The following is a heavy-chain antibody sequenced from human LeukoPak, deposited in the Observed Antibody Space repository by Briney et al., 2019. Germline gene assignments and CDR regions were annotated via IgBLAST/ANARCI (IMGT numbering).Heavy chain of an antibody. Sequence: GGSLRLSCAASGFTFSSYAMHWVRQAPGKGLEWVAVISYDGSNKYYADSVKGRFTISRDNSKNTLYLQMNSLRAEDTAVYYCAKVGSGSYTYYYYMDVWGKGTTVTISS. CDR2: ISYDGSNK. J-gene: IGHJ6*03. V-gene: IGHV3-30*04. CDR3: AKVGSGSYTYYYYMDV. D-gene: IGHD3-10*01. CDR1: GFTFSSYA.